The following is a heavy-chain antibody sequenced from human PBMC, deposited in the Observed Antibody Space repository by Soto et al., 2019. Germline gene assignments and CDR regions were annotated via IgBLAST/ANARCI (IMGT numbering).Heavy chain of an antibody. CDR1: GFTFSSYT. CDR3: AREMKQLVQEGFLQH. V-gene: IGHV3-21*01. J-gene: IGHJ1*01. CDR2: ISTGSSYI. Sequence: GGSLRLSCAASGFTFSSYTMHWVRQAPGKGLEWVSSISTGSSYIYYADSLKGRFTISRDNAGNSLYLQMNSLRAEDTAVYYCAREMKQLVQEGFLQHWGQGTLVTVST. D-gene: IGHD6-13*01.